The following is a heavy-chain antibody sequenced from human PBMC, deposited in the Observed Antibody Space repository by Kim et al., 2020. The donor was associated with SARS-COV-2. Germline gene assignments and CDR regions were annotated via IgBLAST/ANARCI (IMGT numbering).Heavy chain of an antibody. CDR1: GYTFTSYD. V-gene: IGHV1-8*01. CDR3: ASRIAVAGDYYYYYGMDV. J-gene: IGHJ6*02. Sequence: ASVKVSCKASGYTFTSYDINWVRQATGQGLEWMGWMNPNSGNTGYAQKFQGRVTMTRNTSISTAYMELSSLRSEDTAVYYCASRIAVAGDYYYYYGMDVWGQGTTVTVSS. CDR2: MNPNSGNT. D-gene: IGHD6-19*01.